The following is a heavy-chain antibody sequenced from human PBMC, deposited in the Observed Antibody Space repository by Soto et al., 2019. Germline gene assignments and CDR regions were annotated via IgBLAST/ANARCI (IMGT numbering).Heavy chain of an antibody. J-gene: IGHJ3*02. D-gene: IGHD1-1*01. Sequence: GGSLRLSCAASGFTFSNAWMSWVRQAPGKGLEWVGRIKSKTDGGTTDYAAPVKGGFTISRDDSKNTLYLQMNSLKTEDTAVYYCTTPQLAPDAFDIWGQGTMVTVSS. CDR3: TTPQLAPDAFDI. V-gene: IGHV3-15*01. CDR2: IKSKTDGGTT. CDR1: GFTFSNAW.